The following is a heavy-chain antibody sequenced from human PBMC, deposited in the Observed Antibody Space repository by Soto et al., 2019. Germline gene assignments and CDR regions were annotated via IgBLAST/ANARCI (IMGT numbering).Heavy chain of an antibody. J-gene: IGHJ4*02. CDR3: ARGIYAEYSSSPNFDY. V-gene: IGHV1-8*01. Sequence: GASVKISCKASGYTFTSYDINWVRQATGQGLEWMGWMNPNSGSTGYAQKFQGRVTMTRNTSISTAYMELSSLRSEDTAVYYCARGIYAEYSSSPNFDYWGQGTLVTVSS. D-gene: IGHD6-6*01. CDR2: MNPNSGST. CDR1: GYTFTSYD.